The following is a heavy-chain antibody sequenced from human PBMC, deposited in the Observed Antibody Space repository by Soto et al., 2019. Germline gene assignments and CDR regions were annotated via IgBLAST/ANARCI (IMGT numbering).Heavy chain of an antibody. J-gene: IGHJ4*02. V-gene: IGHV3-23*01. Sequence: GGSLRLSCAASGFTFSSYAMSWVRQAPGKGLEWVSAISGSGGSTYYADSVKGRFTISRDNSKNTLYLQMNSLRAEDTAVYYCALTMVRGVIIDLFDYWGQGTLVTVSS. D-gene: IGHD3-10*01. CDR1: GFTFSSYA. CDR3: ALTMVRGVIIDLFDY. CDR2: ISGSGGST.